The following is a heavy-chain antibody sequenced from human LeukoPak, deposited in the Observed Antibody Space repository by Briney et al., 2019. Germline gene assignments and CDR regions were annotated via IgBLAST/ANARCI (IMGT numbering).Heavy chain of an antibody. J-gene: IGHJ4*02. V-gene: IGHV3-7*01. D-gene: IGHD1-26*01. Sequence: PGGSLRLSCEASGFTFSSYWMSWVRQAPGKGLEWVANIKQDGSEKYYVDSVKGRFTISRDNAKNPLYLQMNSLRAEDTAVYYCARDEWGDPYYFDYWGQGTLVTVSS. CDR1: GFTFSSYW. CDR2: IKQDGSEK. CDR3: ARDEWGDPYYFDY.